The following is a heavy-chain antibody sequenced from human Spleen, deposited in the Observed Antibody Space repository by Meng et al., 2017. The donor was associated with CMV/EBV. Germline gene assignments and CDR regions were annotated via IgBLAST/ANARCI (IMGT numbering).Heavy chain of an antibody. CDR2: ISSSSSTI. CDR3: AREGSLNQGITGTQWFDP. V-gene: IGHV3-48*01. CDR1: GFTFSSYS. J-gene: IGHJ5*02. D-gene: IGHD1-7*01. Sequence: GGSLRLSCAASGFTFSSYSMNWVRQAPGKGLEWVSYISSSSSTIYYADSVKGRFTISRDNSKNTLSLQMNSLRAEDTAVYYCAREGSLNQGITGTQWFDPWGQGTLVTVSS.